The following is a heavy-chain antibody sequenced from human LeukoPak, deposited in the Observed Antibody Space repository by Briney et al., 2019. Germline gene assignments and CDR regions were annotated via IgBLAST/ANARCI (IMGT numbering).Heavy chain of an antibody. CDR1: GFTFSTYG. Sequence: GGSLRLYCAASGFTFSTYGMHWVRQAPGEGLDWVAVIWYDGSNIYHGDSVKGRFTVSRDNSKNTLYLQMNSLRAEDTAVYYCARARDDYDSSGFSALDYWGRGTPVTVSS. D-gene: IGHD3-22*01. J-gene: IGHJ4*02. CDR2: IWYDGSNI. CDR3: ARARDDYDSSGFSALDY. V-gene: IGHV3-33*01.